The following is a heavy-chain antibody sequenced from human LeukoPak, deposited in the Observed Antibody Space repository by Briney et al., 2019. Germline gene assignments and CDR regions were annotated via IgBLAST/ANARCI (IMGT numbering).Heavy chain of an antibody. CDR1: GFTFNNYA. V-gene: IGHV3-23*01. CDR2: ITGSGAYT. D-gene: IGHD3-22*01. J-gene: IGHJ4*02. Sequence: GGSLRLSCTASGFTFNNYAMTWVRQAPGKGLEWVSAITGSGAYTNYADSVKGRFTISRDNSKNTIYMQMNSLRAEDTAIYYCAKRRSTGSGYFDFWGRGTLVTVSS. CDR3: AKRRSTGSGYFDF.